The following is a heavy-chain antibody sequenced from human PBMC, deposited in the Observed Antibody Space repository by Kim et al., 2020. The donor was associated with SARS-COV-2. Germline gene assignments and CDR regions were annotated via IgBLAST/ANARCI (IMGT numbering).Heavy chain of an antibody. J-gene: IGHJ6*02. CDR2: IYYSGST. Sequence: SETLSLTCIVSGGSISSYYWNWIRQPPGKGLEWIGYIYYSGSTNYNPSLKSRVTISVDTSKNQFSLKLSSVTAADTAVYYCARFHCGGDCLPPDYYGMDVWGQGTTVTVSS. D-gene: IGHD2-21*02. V-gene: IGHV4-59*13. CDR3: ARFHCGGDCLPPDYYGMDV. CDR1: GGSISSYY.